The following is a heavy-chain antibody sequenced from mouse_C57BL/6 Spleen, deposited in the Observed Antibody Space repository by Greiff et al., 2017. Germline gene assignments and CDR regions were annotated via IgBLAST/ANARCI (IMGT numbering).Heavy chain of an antibody. D-gene: IGHD1-1*01. CDR3: ARDGYYGSSSYWYFDV. Sequence: QVQLKQSGAELVKPGASVKMSCKASGYTFTTYPIEWMKQNHGKSLEWIGNFHPYNDDTTYNEKFKGKATLTVEKSSSTVYLELSRLTSDDSAVYYCARDGYYGSSSYWYFDVWGTGTTVTVSS. CDR1: GYTFTTYP. V-gene: IGHV1-47*01. J-gene: IGHJ1*03. CDR2: FHPYNDDT.